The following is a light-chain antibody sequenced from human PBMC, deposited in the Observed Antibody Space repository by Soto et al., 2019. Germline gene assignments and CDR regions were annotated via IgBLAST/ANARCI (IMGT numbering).Light chain of an antibody. Sequence: EIVLTQSPGTLSLSPGERATLSCRTSQSVSSSYLAWYQQKPGQAPRLLIFGASTRAAGIPARFSGSGSGTDFTLAISSLQSEDFAVYYCQQYKNWPLFGQGTRLEIK. V-gene: IGKV3-15*01. CDR3: QQYKNWPL. J-gene: IGKJ5*01. CDR1: QSVSSSY. CDR2: GAS.